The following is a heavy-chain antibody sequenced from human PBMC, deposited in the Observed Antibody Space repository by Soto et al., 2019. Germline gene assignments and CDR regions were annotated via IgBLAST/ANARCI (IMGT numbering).Heavy chain of an antibody. D-gene: IGHD3-10*01. CDR1: GFSFSEAW. CDR2: IKSKAAGGAI. V-gene: IGHV3-15*07. CDR3: TADGAFGGVVVAFHL. Sequence: EVQMVESGGGLVKPGGSLRLSCAVSGFSFSEAWMNWVRQAPGKGLEWVGRIKSKAAGGAIDYAAPVKGRFTISRDDSKATLYLQINGLKTEDTAVYYCTADGAFGGVVVAFHLWGLGTLLTVSS. J-gene: IGHJ3*01.